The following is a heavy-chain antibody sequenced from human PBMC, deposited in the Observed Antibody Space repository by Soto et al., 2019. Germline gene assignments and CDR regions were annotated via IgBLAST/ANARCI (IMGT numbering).Heavy chain of an antibody. CDR1: VGSISSGGYY. V-gene: IGHV4-31*03. Sequence: PSETLSLTCTVSVGSISSGGYYWSWIRQHPGKGLEWIGYIYYSGRTYYNPSLHSRVSIAVDTTENQFSLKLTSVTAADTSVYYWARGASSSRSSGVDLWGRGTLVTVS. CDR3: ARGASSSRSSGVDL. CDR2: IYYSGRT. J-gene: IGHJ1*01. D-gene: IGHD6-6*01.